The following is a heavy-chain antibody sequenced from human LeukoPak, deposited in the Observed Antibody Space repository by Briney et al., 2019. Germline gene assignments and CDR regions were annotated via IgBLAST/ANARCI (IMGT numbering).Heavy chain of an antibody. V-gene: IGHV4-59*01. D-gene: IGHD6-19*01. CDR3: ARGPGAVAYY. CDR2: IYYSGST. J-gene: IGHJ4*02. CDR1: GGSISSYY. Sequence: SETLPLTCTVSGGSISSYYWSWIRQPPGKGLEWIGYIYYSGSTNYNPSLKSRVTISVDTSKNQFSLKLSSVTAADTAVYYCARGPGAVAYYWGQGTLVTVSS.